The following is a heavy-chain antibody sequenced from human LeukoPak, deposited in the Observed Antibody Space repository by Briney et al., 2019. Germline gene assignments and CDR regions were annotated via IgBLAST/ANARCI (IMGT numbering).Heavy chain of an antibody. J-gene: IGHJ4*02. V-gene: IGHV1-18*01. CDR1: GYTFTSYG. CDR2: ISAYNDNR. D-gene: IGHD6-19*01. Sequence: ASVKVSCKASGYTFTSYGISWVRQAPGQGLEWMGWISAYNDNRNYVQKFQGRVTMTTDTSTSTAYMELRSLRFDDTAIYYCARTSESGWREFDYWGQGTLVTVSA. CDR3: ARTSESGWREFDY.